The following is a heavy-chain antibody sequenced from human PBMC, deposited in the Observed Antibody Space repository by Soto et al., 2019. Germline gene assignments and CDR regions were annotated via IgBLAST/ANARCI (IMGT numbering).Heavy chain of an antibody. Sequence: PGGSLRLSCAAFGFTFSSYSMNWVRQAPGKGLEWVSYISTSGSTMYYADSVRGRFTISRDNAKNSLYLQMNSLRAEDTAVYYCARDLVDSSRWYTLYGMDVWGQGTTVTVSS. CDR2: ISTSGSTM. J-gene: IGHJ6*02. CDR1: GFTFSSYS. V-gene: IGHV3-48*01. CDR3: ARDLVDSSRWYTLYGMDV. D-gene: IGHD6-13*01.